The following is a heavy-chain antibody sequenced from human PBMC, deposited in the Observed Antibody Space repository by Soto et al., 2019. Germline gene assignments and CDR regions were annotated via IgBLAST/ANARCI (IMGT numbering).Heavy chain of an antibody. CDR2: ISAYNGNT. V-gene: IGHV1-18*01. CDR3: ARVFRGATPRYYYYGMEV. Sequence: ASVKVSCKASGYTFTSYGISWVRQAPGQGLEWMGWISAYNGNTNYAQKLQGRVTMTTDTSTSTAYMELRSLRSDDTAVYYCARVFRGATPRYYYYGMEVGGQGTTVTASS. D-gene: IGHD1-26*01. CDR1: GYTFTSYG. J-gene: IGHJ6*02.